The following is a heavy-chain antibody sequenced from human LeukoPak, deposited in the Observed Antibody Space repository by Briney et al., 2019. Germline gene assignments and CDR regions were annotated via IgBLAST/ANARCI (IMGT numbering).Heavy chain of an antibody. CDR1: GFTFSSYA. Sequence: PGRSLRLSCAASGFTFSSYAMHWVRQAPGKGLEWVAVISYDGSHYSYADSVKGRFTISRDNSKKTLYLQMNSLRTVDTAVYYCARGAHKRDDYGGFFDYWGQGTLVTVSS. CDR2: ISYDGSHY. V-gene: IGHV3-30*04. CDR3: ARGAHKRDDYGGFFDY. J-gene: IGHJ4*02. D-gene: IGHD4-23*01.